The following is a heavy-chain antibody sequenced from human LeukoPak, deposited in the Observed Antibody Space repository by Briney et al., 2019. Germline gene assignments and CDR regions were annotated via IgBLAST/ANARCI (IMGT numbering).Heavy chain of an antibody. Sequence: PSETLSLTCTVSGGSISSGSYYWSWIRQPAGKGLEWIGRIYTSGSTNYNPSLKSRVTISVDTSKNQFSLKLSSVTAADTAVYYCAREGAYCSSTSCNGFDPWGQGTLVTVSS. CDR2: IYTSGST. J-gene: IGHJ5*02. D-gene: IGHD2-2*01. CDR3: AREGAYCSSTSCNGFDP. V-gene: IGHV4-61*02. CDR1: GGSISSGSYY.